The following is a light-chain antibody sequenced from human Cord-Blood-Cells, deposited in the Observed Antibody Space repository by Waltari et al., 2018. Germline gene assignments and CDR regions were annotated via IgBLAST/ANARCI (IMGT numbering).Light chain of an antibody. CDR2: DAS. CDR3: QQRSNWPPLT. J-gene: IGKJ4*01. CDR1: QSVSSY. Sequence: EIVLTQSPATLSLSPGERATLSCRASQSVSSYLAWYQQKPGQAPRLLIYDASNTATGIPARFSGSGSGTDFTLTISSLEPEDFAVYYYQQRSNWPPLTFGGGTKVEIK. V-gene: IGKV3-11*01.